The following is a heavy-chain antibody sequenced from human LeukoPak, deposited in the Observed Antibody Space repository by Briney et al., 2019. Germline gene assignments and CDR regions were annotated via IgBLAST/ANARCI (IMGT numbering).Heavy chain of an antibody. D-gene: IGHD6-13*01. V-gene: IGHV4-34*01. CDR1: VGSFSGYY. Sequence: SETLSLTCAVYVGSFSGYYWSWIRQPPGKGLEWIGEINHSGSTNYNPSLKSRVTISVDTSKNQFSLKLSSVTAADTAVYYCARGRRIAAAGRNWFDPWGQGTLVTVSS. J-gene: IGHJ5*02. CDR2: INHSGST. CDR3: ARGRRIAAAGRNWFDP.